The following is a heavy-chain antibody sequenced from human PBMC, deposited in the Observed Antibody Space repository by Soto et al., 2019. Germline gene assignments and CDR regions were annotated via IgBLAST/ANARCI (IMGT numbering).Heavy chain of an antibody. V-gene: IGHV3-30*18. J-gene: IGHJ6*02. CDR1: GFTFSSYG. CDR3: AKDRDSSGWFSGYYYGVDV. Sequence: QVQLVESGGGVVQPGRSLRLSCAASGFTFSSYGMHWVRQAPGKGLEWVALISYDGSNKYYADSVKGRFTISRDNSKSTLSLQVSSLRPEDTAVYYCAKDRDSSGWFSGYYYGVDVWGQGTTVTVSS. D-gene: IGHD6-19*01. CDR2: ISYDGSNK.